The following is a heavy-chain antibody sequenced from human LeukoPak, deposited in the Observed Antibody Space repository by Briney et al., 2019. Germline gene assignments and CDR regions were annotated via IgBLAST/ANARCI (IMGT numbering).Heavy chain of an antibody. Sequence: PSETLSLTCAVSGYSISSDYYWSWIRQPAGKGLEWIGRIYTSGSTNYNPSLKSRVTMSVDTSKNQFSLKLSSVTAADTAVYYCAREGGYSSWSSAALYNWFDPWGQGTLVTVSS. D-gene: IGHD6-6*01. V-gene: IGHV4-4*07. CDR2: IYTSGST. CDR1: GYSISSDYY. CDR3: AREGGYSSWSSAALYNWFDP. J-gene: IGHJ5*02.